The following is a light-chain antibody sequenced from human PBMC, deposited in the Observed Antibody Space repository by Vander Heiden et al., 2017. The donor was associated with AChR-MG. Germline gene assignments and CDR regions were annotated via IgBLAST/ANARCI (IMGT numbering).Light chain of an antibody. CDR1: QSISSW. CDR2: KAS. V-gene: IGKV1-5*03. J-gene: IGKJ2*01. Sequence: IQMTQSPSTLSASVGDRVTITCRASQSISSWLAWYQQKPGKAPNLLIYKASSLESGVPSRFSGSESGTEFTLAISSLQPDDSATYYCQQYSSYSNTFGQGTKLEIK. CDR3: QQYSSYSNT.